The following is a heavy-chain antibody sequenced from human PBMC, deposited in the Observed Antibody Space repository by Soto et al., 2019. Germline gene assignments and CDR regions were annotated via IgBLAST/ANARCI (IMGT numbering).Heavy chain of an antibody. J-gene: IGHJ5*02. D-gene: IGHD2-15*01. V-gene: IGHV4-30-2*01. CDR2: IYHSGST. CDR1: GGSISSGGYS. CDR3: ARASGYCSGGSCPVGWFAP. Sequence: SETLSLTCAVSGGSISSGGYSWSWIRQPPGKGLEWIGDIYHSGSTYYNPSLKSRVTISVDRSKKQFSLKLSSVTAADTAVYYCARASGYCSGGSCPVGWFAPWGQETLVTVSS.